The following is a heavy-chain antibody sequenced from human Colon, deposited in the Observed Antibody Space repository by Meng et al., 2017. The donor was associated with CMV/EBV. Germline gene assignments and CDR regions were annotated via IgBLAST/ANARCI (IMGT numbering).Heavy chain of an antibody. J-gene: IGHJ5*02. CDR2: ISSSSTYI. CDR1: GFSLNHYG. Sequence: SCAASGFSLNHYGMNWVRQAPGRGLEWVSYISSSSTYIFYADSVKGRFTISRDNANNLLYLQMTSLRADDTAVYYCARESVRRTVVVSAGYVDLWGRGTLVTVSS. V-gene: IGHV3-21*06. CDR3: ARESVRRTVVVSAGYVDL. D-gene: IGHD2-21*01.